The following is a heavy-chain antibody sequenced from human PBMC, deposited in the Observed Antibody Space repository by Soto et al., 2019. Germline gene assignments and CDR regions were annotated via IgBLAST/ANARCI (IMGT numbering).Heavy chain of an antibody. V-gene: IGHV1-18*04. J-gene: IGHJ6*02. CDR3: ARGTYYYDSSGYFSSGLTDYYYYYGMDV. CDR2: ISAYNGNT. D-gene: IGHD3-22*01. Sequence: ASVKVSCKASGYTFTSYGISWVRQAPGQGLEWMGWISAYNGNTNYAQKLQGRVTVTTDTSTSTAYMELRSLRSDDTAVYYCARGTYYYDSSGYFSSGLTDYYYYYGMDVWGQGTTVTV. CDR1: GYTFTSYG.